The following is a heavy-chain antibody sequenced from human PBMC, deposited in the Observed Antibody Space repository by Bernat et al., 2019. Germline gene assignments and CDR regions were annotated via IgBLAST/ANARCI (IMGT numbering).Heavy chain of an antibody. CDR2: ISSDGNGE. CDR1: GFTFTNYF. V-gene: IGHV3-30*16. J-gene: IGHJ4*02. D-gene: IGHD4-11*01. CDR3: SREGATSAMTTRAGGFAL. Sequence: QVQLVESGGGVVQPGWSLRLSCAASGFTFTNYFMHWFRQAPGRGLEWVTVISSDGNGEYYADSVNGRITIFRDKSKNTLYRQMNSLSAEETAVYHCSREGATSAMTTRAGGFALWRQGTPVTVSA.